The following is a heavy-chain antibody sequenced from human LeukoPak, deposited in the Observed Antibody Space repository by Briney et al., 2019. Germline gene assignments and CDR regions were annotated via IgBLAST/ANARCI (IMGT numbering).Heavy chain of an antibody. CDR3: ARRANDYVWGSYRYYFDY. Sequence: PSETLSLTCTVSGGSISSYYWSWIRQPPGKGLEWIGYIYYSGSTNYNPSLESRVTIPVDTSKNQFSLKLSSVTAADTAVYYCARRANDYVWGSYRYYFDYWGQGTLVTVSS. J-gene: IGHJ4*02. V-gene: IGHV4-59*08. CDR2: IYYSGST. D-gene: IGHD3-16*02. CDR1: GGSISSYY.